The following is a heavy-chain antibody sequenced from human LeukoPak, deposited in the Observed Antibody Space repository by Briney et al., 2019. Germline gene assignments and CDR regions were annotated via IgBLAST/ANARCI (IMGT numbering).Heavy chain of an antibody. Sequence: GGSLRLSYAASGFTFSSYAMSWVRQAPGKGLEWVSGTSGSGGSTYYAGSVKGRFTISRDNSKNTLYLQMNSLRVEDTAVYYCAKNGGSQCYSHLDSWGRGTLVTVSS. J-gene: IGHJ4*02. CDR3: AKNGGSQCYSHLDS. D-gene: IGHD2-15*01. CDR1: GFTFSSYA. CDR2: TSGSGGST. V-gene: IGHV3-23*01.